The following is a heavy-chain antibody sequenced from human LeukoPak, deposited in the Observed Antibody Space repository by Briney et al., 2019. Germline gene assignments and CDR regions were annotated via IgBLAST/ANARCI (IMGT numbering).Heavy chain of an antibody. Sequence: SETLSLTCAVSGYSISSGYYWGWIRQPPGKGLEWIGSINHSGSTYYNPSLKSRVTISIDTSKNQFSLNLSSVTAADTAVYYCSRGGNFAFWGQGTLVTVPS. CDR3: SRGGNFAF. J-gene: IGHJ4*02. CDR2: INHSGST. CDR1: GYSISSGYY. V-gene: IGHV4-38-2*01.